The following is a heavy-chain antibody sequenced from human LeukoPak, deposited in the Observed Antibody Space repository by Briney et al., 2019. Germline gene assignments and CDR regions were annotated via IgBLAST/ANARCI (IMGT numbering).Heavy chain of an antibody. Sequence: PGGSLRLSCAASGFTFSSYAMSWVRQAPGKGLEWVSGLTGSGGNTYYADSVKGRFTISRDNSKNTLYLQMNSLRAEDTAVYFCAKLDCSGGSCHNLNFWGQGTLVTVSS. D-gene: IGHD2-15*01. V-gene: IGHV3-23*01. CDR1: GFTFSSYA. CDR2: LTGSGGNT. CDR3: AKLDCSGGSCHNLNF. J-gene: IGHJ4*02.